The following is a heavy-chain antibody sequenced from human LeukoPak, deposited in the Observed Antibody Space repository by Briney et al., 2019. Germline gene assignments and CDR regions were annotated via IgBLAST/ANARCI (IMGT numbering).Heavy chain of an antibody. CDR3: ASRKLGNDY. V-gene: IGHV4-59*02. Sequence: PSETLSLTRTISGGSVSDYYWSWIRQSPGKGLEWIGYIYHTGSTSYSPSLKSRVTISADTSQNQFSLRLSSVTAADTAVYYCASRKLGNDYWGQGTLVTVSS. D-gene: IGHD7-27*01. CDR2: IYHTGST. CDR1: GGSVSDYY. J-gene: IGHJ4*02.